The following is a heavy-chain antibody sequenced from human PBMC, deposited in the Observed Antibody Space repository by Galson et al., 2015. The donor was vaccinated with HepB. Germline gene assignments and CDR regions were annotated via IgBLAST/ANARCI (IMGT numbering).Heavy chain of an antibody. V-gene: IGHV3-48*02. J-gene: IGHJ6*02. CDR2: ISSSSSTI. CDR3: ARDWGYYYYYGMDV. D-gene: IGHD3-16*01. Sequence: SLRLSCAASGFTFSSYSMNWVRQAPGKGLEWASYISSSSSTIYYADSVKGRFTISRDNAKNSLYLQMNSLRDEDTAVYYCARDWGYYYYYGMDVWGQGTTVTVSS. CDR1: GFTFSSYS.